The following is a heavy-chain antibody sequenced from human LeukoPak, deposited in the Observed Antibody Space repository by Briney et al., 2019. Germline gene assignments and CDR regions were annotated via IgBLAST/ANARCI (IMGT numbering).Heavy chain of an antibody. D-gene: IGHD1-26*01. CDR3: ARGGSYLSAFDI. CDR2: IYSDGTT. J-gene: IGHJ3*02. CDR1: GFTVRSNY. Sequence: XGSLRLSCAASGFTVRSNYMSWVRQAPGKGLEWVSEIYSDGTTYFAASVKGRFGISRDNSKNTVDLQMNSLRAEDTAVYYCARGGSYLSAFDIWGQGTMVTVSS. V-gene: IGHV3-53*01.